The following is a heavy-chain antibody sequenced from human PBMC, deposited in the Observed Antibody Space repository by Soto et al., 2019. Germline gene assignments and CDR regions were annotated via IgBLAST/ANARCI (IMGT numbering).Heavy chain of an antibody. CDR2: IKQDGSEK. J-gene: IGHJ4*02. Sequence: LRLSCAASGFTFSSYWMSWVRQAPGKGLEWAANIKQDGSEKYYVDSVKGRFTISRDNAKNSLYLQMNSLRAEDTAVYYCASWTYYYDSSGARLFDYWGQGTLVTVSS. CDR1: GFTFSSYW. CDR3: ASWTYYYDSSGARLFDY. D-gene: IGHD3-22*01. V-gene: IGHV3-7*03.